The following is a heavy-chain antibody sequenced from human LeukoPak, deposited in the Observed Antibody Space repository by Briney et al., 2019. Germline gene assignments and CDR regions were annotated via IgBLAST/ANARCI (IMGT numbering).Heavy chain of an antibody. J-gene: IGHJ5*02. CDR2: INHSGGT. Sequence: PSETLSLTCAVFGGSFSGHYWTWIRQPPGKGLEWIGEINHSGGTNYNPSLKSRVTISVDTSKNQFSLKLSSLTAADTAAYYCARPTSWVNYFDPWGQGTLVTVSS. CDR3: ARPTSWVNYFDP. V-gene: IGHV4-34*01. CDR1: GGSFSGHY. D-gene: IGHD1-7*01.